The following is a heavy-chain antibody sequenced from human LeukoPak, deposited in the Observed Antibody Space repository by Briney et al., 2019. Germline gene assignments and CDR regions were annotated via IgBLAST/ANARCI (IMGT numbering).Heavy chain of an antibody. V-gene: IGHV3-30*02. CDR3: ARGGGRSLGPRFLGMKSAFDI. CDR1: GFTFSSYG. D-gene: IGHD3-16*01. J-gene: IGHJ3*02. CDR2: IRYDGSNK. Sequence: GGSLRLSCAASGFTFSSYGMHWVRQAPGKGLEWVAFIRYDGSNKYYADSVKGRFTISRDNSKNTLYLQMNSLRAEDTAVYYCARGGGRSLGPRFLGMKSAFDIWGQGTMVTVSS.